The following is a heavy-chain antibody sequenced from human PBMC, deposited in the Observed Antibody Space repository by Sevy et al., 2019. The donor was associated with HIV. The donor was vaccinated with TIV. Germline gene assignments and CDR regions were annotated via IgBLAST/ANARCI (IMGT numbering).Heavy chain of an antibody. D-gene: IGHD2-15*01. CDR3: AREGCSGGSCQLPFDY. V-gene: IGHV3-33*01. J-gene: IGHJ4*02. CDR2: IWYDGSNK. Sequence: GGSLRLSCAASGFTFSSYGMHWVRQAPGKGLEWVAVIWYDGSNKYYADSVKGRFTISRDNSKNTLYLQMNSLSAEDTAVYYCAREGCSGGSCQLPFDYWGQGTLVTVSS. CDR1: GFTFSSYG.